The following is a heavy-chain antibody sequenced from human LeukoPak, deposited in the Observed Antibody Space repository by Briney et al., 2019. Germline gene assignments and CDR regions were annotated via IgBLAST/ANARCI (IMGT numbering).Heavy chain of an antibody. V-gene: IGHV1-2*02. J-gene: IGHJ6*03. CDR2: INPNSGGT. CDR1: GYTFTGYY. CDR3: AGVRDYDSSGYHPMDV. D-gene: IGHD3-22*01. Sequence: ASVKVSCKASGYTFTGYYMHWERQAPGQGLEWMGWINPNSGGTNYAQKFQGRVTMTRDTSISTAYMELSRLRSDDTAVYYCAGVRDYDSSGYHPMDVWGKGTTVTVSS.